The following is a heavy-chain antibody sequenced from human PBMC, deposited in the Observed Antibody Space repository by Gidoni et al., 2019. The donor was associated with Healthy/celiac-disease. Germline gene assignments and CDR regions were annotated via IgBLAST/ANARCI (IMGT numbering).Heavy chain of an antibody. J-gene: IGHJ4*02. D-gene: IGHD6-13*01. V-gene: IGHV4-34*01. CDR1: GGSFSGYY. Sequence: QVQLQQWGAGLLKPSETLSLTCAVYGGSFSGYYWSWIRQPPGKGLEWIGEINHSGSTNYNPSLKSRVTISVDTSKNQFSLKLSSVTAADTAVYYCARGYEYSLAADLGYWGQGTLVTVSS. CDR2: INHSGST. CDR3: ARGYEYSLAADLGY.